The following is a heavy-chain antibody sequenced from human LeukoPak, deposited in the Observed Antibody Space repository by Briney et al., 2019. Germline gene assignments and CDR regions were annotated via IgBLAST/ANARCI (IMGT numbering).Heavy chain of an antibody. V-gene: IGHV1-18*01. D-gene: IGHD5-12*01. CDR2: ISAYNGDT. J-gene: IGHJ3*01. CDR1: CYIFTKHM. CDR3: AREEVAPLASANV. Sequence: GASVKVSCKAFCYIFTKHMISWVGQAPGQGLEWMGWISAYNGDTNYVQKFQGRVTMTTDTSTSPAYMELKSLRSDDTAVYYWAREEVAPLASANVWGVATKVTVSS.